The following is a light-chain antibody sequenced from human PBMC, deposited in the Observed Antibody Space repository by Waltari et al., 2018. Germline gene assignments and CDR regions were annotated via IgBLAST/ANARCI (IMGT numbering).Light chain of an antibody. Sequence: QSALTQPPSVSKSLGQSVTISCTGTNSDIGAYNGVSWYQQHSGTAPRLLLYEVTKRPSCVSDRFSVSKSGTTAFLTISGLQAEDEADYYCGSYRSGATLVFGGGTRLTVL. CDR2: EVT. V-gene: IGLV2-18*02. CDR1: NSDIGAYNG. CDR3: GSYRSGATLV. J-gene: IGLJ2*01.